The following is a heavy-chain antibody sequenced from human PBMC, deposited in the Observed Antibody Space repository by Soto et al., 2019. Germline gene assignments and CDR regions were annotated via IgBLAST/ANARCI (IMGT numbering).Heavy chain of an antibody. CDR2: IMPIFHTP. Sequence: QVQLEQSGAEVKKPGSSVKVSCKASGGTFSNSAVSWVRQAPGQGLEWLGGIMPIFHTPDYAQKFQARLTITADESTNTAYMELSGLRSDDTAVYYCARDKDRLQLGGNYYYILDVWGQGTTVTVSS. V-gene: IGHV1-69*12. D-gene: IGHD5-12*01. CDR1: GGTFSNSA. J-gene: IGHJ6*02. CDR3: ARDKDRLQLGGNYYYILDV.